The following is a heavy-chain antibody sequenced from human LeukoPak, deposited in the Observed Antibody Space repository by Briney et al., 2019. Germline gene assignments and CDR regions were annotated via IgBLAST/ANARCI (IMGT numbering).Heavy chain of an antibody. Sequence: GGSLRLSCAASGFTFSSFWMSWVRQAPGKGLEWVAHIKEDGSMLSYVDSVKGRFTISRDNAKNSVYLQMNSLRAEDTAVYYCARVVTWYDPWGQGSLVTVSS. CDR1: GFTFSSFW. CDR2: IKEDGSML. J-gene: IGHJ5*02. CDR3: ARVVTWYDP. V-gene: IGHV3-7*04.